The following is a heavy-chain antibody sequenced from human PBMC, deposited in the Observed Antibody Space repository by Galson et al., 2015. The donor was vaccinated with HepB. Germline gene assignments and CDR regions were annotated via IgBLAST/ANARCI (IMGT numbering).Heavy chain of an antibody. CDR1: GDSVSSNSAA. D-gene: IGHD2-2*01. CDR3: ARGPTSWGSGYYYYYMDV. Sequence: CAISGDSVSSNSAAWNWIRQSPSRGLEWLGRTYYRSKWYNDYAVSVKSRITINPDTSKNQFSLQLNSVTPEDTAVYYCARGPTSWGSGYYYYYMDVWGKGTTVTVSS. V-gene: IGHV6-1*01. CDR2: TYYRSKWYN. J-gene: IGHJ6*03.